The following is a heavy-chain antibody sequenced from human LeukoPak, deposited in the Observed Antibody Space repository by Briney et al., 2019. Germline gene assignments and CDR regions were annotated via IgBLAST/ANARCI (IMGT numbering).Heavy chain of an antibody. CDR3: ARDNTEWFIDY. Sequence: GGSLRLSCAASGFTISSYAMSWVRQSPGKGLEWVSAISGSGGSTYYADSVKGRFTISRDNAKNSLYLQMNSLRAEDTAVYYCARDNTEWFIDYWGQGTLVTVSS. CDR2: ISGSGGST. J-gene: IGHJ4*02. D-gene: IGHD3-3*01. CDR1: GFTISSYA. V-gene: IGHV3-23*01.